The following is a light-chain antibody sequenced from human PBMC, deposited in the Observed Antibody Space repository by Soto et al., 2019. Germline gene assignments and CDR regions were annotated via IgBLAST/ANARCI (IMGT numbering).Light chain of an antibody. Sequence: QSALTQPASVSGSTEQSITISCTGTSSDVGGYNYVSWYQQHPGKAPKLMIYDVSNRPSGVSNRFSGSKSGNTASLTISGLQAEDEADYYCISYTSSSTHVVFGGGTKLTVL. CDR2: DVS. CDR3: ISYTSSSTHVV. CDR1: SSDVGGYNY. J-gene: IGLJ2*01. V-gene: IGLV2-14*01.